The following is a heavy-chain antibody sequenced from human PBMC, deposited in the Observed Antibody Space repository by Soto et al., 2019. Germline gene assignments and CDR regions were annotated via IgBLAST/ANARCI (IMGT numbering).Heavy chain of an antibody. CDR3: ARDEAFSAPYYLDY. CDR1: EFTFSSHL. D-gene: IGHD1-26*01. Sequence: VQLVESGGGVVQPGRSLRLSCVASEFTFSSHLMHWVRQAPGKGLEWVAFISNDGDYKNYADSVKGRFTISRDNSKDTVYLEIHSLRPDTALYHCARDEAFSAPYYLDYWGQGTLVFVS. CDR2: ISNDGDYK. V-gene: IGHV3-30*03. J-gene: IGHJ4*02.